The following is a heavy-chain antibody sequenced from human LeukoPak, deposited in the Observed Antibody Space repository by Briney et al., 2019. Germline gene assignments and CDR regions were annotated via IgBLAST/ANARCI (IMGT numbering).Heavy chain of an antibody. Sequence: PGGSLRLSCVASGFTFSSYAMHWVRQAPGKGLEWVALISYDGSTKLSADSVKGRFSISRDNSKNILYLHMDSLRAADTAVYYCAKGVGAPPYYFDYWGQGTLVTVSS. V-gene: IGHV3-30*04. CDR3: AKGVGAPPYYFDY. CDR1: GFTFSSYA. J-gene: IGHJ4*02. CDR2: ISYDGSTK. D-gene: IGHD1-26*01.